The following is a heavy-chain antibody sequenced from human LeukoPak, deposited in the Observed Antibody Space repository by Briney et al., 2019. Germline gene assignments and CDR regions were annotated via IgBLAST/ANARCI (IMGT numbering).Heavy chain of an antibody. CDR1: GDSISSSGYY. V-gene: IGHV4-39*01. CDR3: ARLERSRRHGTQF. J-gene: IGHJ4*02. CDR2: LFYGEPT. D-gene: IGHD5-24*01. Sequence: SETLSLTCTVSGDSISSSGYYWGWIRQPPGQGLEWIVSLFYGEPTSYSPSLQSPVIISLDTSRNQFSLKLSSVTAADTAVYYCARLERSRRHGTQFWGQGTLVTVSS.